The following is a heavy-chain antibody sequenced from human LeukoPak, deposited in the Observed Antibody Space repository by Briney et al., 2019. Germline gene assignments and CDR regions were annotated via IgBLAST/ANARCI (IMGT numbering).Heavy chain of an antibody. J-gene: IGHJ4*02. Sequence: PGGSLRLSCAASGFTFSSYAMSWVRQAPRKGLEWVSAISGSGGSTYYADSVKGRFTISRDNSKNTLYLQMNSLRAEDTAVYYCTQAPTYYYDSSGPLGGYWGQGTLVTVSS. D-gene: IGHD3-22*01. V-gene: IGHV3-23*01. CDR1: GFTFSSYA. CDR3: TQAPTYYYDSSGPLGGY. CDR2: ISGSGGST.